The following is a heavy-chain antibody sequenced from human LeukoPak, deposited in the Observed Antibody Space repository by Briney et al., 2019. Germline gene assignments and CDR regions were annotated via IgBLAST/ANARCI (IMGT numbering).Heavy chain of an antibody. J-gene: IGHJ4*02. V-gene: IGHV5-51*01. CDR2: IYPGDSDT. CDR1: GYSFTSYW. CDR3: ARQILTGYNEFDY. D-gene: IGHD3-9*01. Sequence: RGESLKISCKGSGYSFTSYWIGWVRQLPGKGLEWMGIIYPGDSDTRYSPSFQGQVTISADKSIGTAYLQWSSLKASDTAMYYCARQILTGYNEFDYWGQGTLVTVSS.